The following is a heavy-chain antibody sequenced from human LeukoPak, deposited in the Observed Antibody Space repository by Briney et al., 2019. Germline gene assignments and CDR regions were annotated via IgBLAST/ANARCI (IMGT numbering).Heavy chain of an antibody. CDR2: INHSGST. CDR1: GGSFSGYY. D-gene: IGHD3-3*01. J-gene: IGHJ6*02. V-gene: IGHV4-34*01. Sequence: PSETLSLTCAVYGGSFSGYYWSWIRQPPGKGLVWIGEINHSGSTNYNPSLKSRVTISVDTSKNQFSLKLSSVTAADTAVYYCTRGYDFWSGYLYYYYYGMDVWGQGTTVTVSS. CDR3: TRGYDFWSGYLYYYYYGMDV.